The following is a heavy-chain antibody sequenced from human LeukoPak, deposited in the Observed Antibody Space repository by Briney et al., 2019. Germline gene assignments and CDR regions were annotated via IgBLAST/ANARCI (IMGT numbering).Heavy chain of an antibody. CDR1: GFTFGDYA. CDR3: TRYSSSWYVWFDP. J-gene: IGHJ5*02. Sequence: GGSLRLSCTASGFTFGDYAMSWVRQAPGKGLEWVGFIRSKAYGGTTEYAASVKGRFTISRDDSKSIAYLQMNSLKTEDTAVYYCTRYSSSWYVWFDPWGQGTLVTVSS. V-gene: IGHV3-49*04. D-gene: IGHD6-13*01. CDR2: IRSKAYGGTT.